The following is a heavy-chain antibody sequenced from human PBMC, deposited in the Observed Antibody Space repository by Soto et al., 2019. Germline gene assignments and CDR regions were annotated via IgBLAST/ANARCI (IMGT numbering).Heavy chain of an antibody. V-gene: IGHV3-30*03. CDR1: GFTFSSYG. J-gene: IGHJ4*02. D-gene: IGHD3-22*01. Sequence: QVQLVESGGGVVQPGRSLRLSCAASGFTFSSYGMHWVRQAPGKGLEWVAVISYDGSNKYYTDSVKGRFTISRDNSKNTLYLQRHNLSAADTAVYYCATDFGPVRHNYYDSSGYVGYWGQGTLVTVFS. CDR3: ATDFGPVRHNYYDSSGYVGY. CDR2: ISYDGSNK.